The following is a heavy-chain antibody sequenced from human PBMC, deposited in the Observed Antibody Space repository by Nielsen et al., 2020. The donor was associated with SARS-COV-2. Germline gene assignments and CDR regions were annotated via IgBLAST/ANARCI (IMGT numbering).Heavy chain of an antibody. CDR2: FDPEDGET. CDR1: GYTLTELS. V-gene: IGHV1-24*01. D-gene: IGHD1-26*01. Sequence: ASVKVSCKVSGYTLTELSMHWVRQAPGKGLEWMGGFDPEDGETIYAQKFQGRVTMTEDTSTDTAYMELSSLRSEDTAVYYCATGAPTGRQGWFDPWGQGTLVIVSS. CDR3: ATGAPTGRQGWFDP. J-gene: IGHJ5*02.